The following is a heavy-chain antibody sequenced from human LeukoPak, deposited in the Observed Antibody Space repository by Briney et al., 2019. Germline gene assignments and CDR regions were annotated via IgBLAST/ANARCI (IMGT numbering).Heavy chain of an antibody. CDR2: IYYSGST. CDR1: GGSISSYY. D-gene: IGHD4-23*01. Sequence: SETLSLTCTVSGGSISSYYWSWIRQPPGKGLEWIGFIYYSGSTNYNPSLKSRVTISVDTSKNQFSLQLSSVTAADTAVYYCARTFIRYGGNSGPLHYYFDYWGQGTLVTVSS. J-gene: IGHJ4*02. CDR3: ARTFIRYGGNSGPLHYYFDY. V-gene: IGHV4-59*01.